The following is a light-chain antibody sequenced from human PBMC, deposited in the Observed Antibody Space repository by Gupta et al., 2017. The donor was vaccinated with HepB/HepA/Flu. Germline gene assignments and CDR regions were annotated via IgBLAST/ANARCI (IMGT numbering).Light chain of an antibody. CDR1: QGIRSY. Sequence: DIQLTQSPSFLSASVGDRVTITCRASQGIRSYLAWYQQKPGKAPKLLIFAASSLQSGVPSRFSGSGSGTEFTLTISSLQPEDFATYYCQQLNRYPYTFGQGTKLEIK. CDR3: QQLNRYPYT. J-gene: IGKJ2*01. V-gene: IGKV1-9*01. CDR2: AAS.